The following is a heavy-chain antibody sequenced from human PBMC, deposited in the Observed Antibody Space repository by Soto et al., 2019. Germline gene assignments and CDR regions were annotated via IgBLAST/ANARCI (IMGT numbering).Heavy chain of an antibody. CDR1: GFTFNNYV. V-gene: IGHV3-23*01. CDR2: ITGSGSDT. D-gene: IGHD3-10*01. CDR3: AKLGSSAWSPHYYFDY. J-gene: IGHJ4*02. Sequence: GGSLRLSCAASGFTFNNYVMGWIRQAPGKGLEWFSAITGSGSDTYYLDSVKGRFTISRDNSKNTLFLQMNSLRAEDTAIYYCAKLGSSAWSPHYYFDYWGQGT.